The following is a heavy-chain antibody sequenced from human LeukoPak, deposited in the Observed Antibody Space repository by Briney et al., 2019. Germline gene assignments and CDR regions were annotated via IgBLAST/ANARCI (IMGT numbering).Heavy chain of an antibody. Sequence: GGSLRLSCAASGFTFSSYWMHWVRQAPGKGLVWVSRINTDGSSTSYADSVKGRFTISRDNAKNTLYLQMNSLRAEDTAVYYCAGVDGWFGEAIDYWGQGTLVTVSS. J-gene: IGHJ4*02. CDR3: AGVDGWFGEAIDY. CDR1: GFTFSSYW. V-gene: IGHV3-74*01. D-gene: IGHD3-10*01. CDR2: INTDGSST.